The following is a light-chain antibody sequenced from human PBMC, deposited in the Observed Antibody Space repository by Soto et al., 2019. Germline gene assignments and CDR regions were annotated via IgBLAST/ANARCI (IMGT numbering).Light chain of an antibody. CDR2: GAS. J-gene: IGKJ4*01. Sequence: EKVMTQSPATLSVSPGERVTLSCRASQSVSTNLAWYQQKPAQAPRLLIYGASTRATGIPARFSGSGSGTEFTLTISSLQSEDSAIYYCQQYDIWPALTFGGGSKVEIK. V-gene: IGKV3-15*01. CDR3: QQYDIWPALT. CDR1: QSVSTN.